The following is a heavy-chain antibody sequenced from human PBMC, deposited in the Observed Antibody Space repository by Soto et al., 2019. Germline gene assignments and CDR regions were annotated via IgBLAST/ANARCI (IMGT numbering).Heavy chain of an antibody. Sequence: QVQLVESGGGVVQPGRSLRLSCAASGFTFSSYGMHWVRQAPGKGLEWVAVIWYDGSNKYYADSVKGRFTISRDNSKNTLYLQMNSLRAEDTAVYYCATLLSDSSGTFDYWGQGTLVTVSS. V-gene: IGHV3-33*01. CDR2: IWYDGSNK. J-gene: IGHJ4*02. D-gene: IGHD3-22*01. CDR3: ATLLSDSSGTFDY. CDR1: GFTFSSYG.